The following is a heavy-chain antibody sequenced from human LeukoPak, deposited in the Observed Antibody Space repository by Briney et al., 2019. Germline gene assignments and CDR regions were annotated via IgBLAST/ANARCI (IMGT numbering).Heavy chain of an antibody. J-gene: IGHJ6*03. CDR2: TYYTTKWYN. CDR3: ARAKGAAAGPGNYYYYYMDV. V-gene: IGHV6-1*01. Sequence: PSQTLSLTCAISGDSVSSNSAAWNWIRQSPSRGLEWLGRTYYTTKWYNDYAVSVKSRITINPDTSKNQFSLQLNSVTPEDTAVYYCARAKGAAAGPGNYYYYYMDVWGKGTTVTVSS. D-gene: IGHD6-13*01. CDR1: GDSVSSNSAA.